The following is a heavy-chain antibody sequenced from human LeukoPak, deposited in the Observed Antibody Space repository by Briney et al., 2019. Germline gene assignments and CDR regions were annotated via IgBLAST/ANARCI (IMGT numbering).Heavy chain of an antibody. CDR1: GFTFSSYE. CDR2: ISSSGSTI. J-gene: IGHJ5*02. D-gene: IGHD3-16*01. CDR3: AKDRGGKTSSNWFDP. Sequence: GGSLRLSCAASGFTFSSYEMNWVRQAPGKGLEWVSYISSSGSTIYYADSVKGRFTISRDNAKNSLYLQMNSLRAEDTAVYYCAKDRGGKTSSNWFDPWGQGTLVTVSS. V-gene: IGHV3-48*03.